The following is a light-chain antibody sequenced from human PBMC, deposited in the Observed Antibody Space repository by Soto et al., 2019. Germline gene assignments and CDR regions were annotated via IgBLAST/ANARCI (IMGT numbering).Light chain of an antibody. V-gene: IGLV2-11*01. CDR2: DVS. Sequence: QSVLTQPRSVSGSPGQSVTISCTETSSDVGGYNYVSWYQQHPGKAPKLMIYDVSKRPSGVPDRFSGSKSGNTASLTISGLQAEDEADYYCCSDAGSYVVFGGGTKVTVL. J-gene: IGLJ2*01. CDR3: CSDAGSYVV. CDR1: SSDVGGYNY.